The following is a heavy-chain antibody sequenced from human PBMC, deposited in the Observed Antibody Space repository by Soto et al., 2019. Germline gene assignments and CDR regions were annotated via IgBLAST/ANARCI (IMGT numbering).Heavy chain of an antibody. J-gene: IGHJ4*02. CDR1: GGSISDSNW. CDR3: AHRPIVGAAI. V-gene: IGHV4-4*02. Sequence: LSLTCGVFGGSISDSNWLTWVRQPPGKGLEWIGEIYHSGSTNYNSSLMSRVTISLDKVNNQFSLKLTSVTAADTAVYYCAHRPIVGAAIWGQGTLVTVSS. D-gene: IGHD1-26*01. CDR2: IYHSGST.